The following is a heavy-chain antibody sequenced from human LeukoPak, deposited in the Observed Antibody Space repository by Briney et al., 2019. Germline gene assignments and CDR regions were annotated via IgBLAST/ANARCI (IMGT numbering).Heavy chain of an antibody. Sequence: GGSLRLSRAASGFTFSSYSMNWVRQAPGKGLEWVSYISSSSSTIYYADSVKGRFTISRDNAKNSLYLQMNSLRAEDTAVYYCARSYGSGNPYYFDYWGQGTLVTVSS. J-gene: IGHJ4*02. CDR2: ISSSSSTI. V-gene: IGHV3-48*04. CDR1: GFTFSSYS. D-gene: IGHD3-10*01. CDR3: ARSYGSGNPYYFDY.